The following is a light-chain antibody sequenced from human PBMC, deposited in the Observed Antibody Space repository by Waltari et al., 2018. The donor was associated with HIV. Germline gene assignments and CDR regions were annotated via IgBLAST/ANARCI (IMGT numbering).Light chain of an antibody. CDR1: QSVSSN. V-gene: IGKV3-15*01. CDR3: QQYNNWPPLT. CDR2: GAS. Sequence: GERATLSCRASQSVSSNLAWYQQKPGQAPRLLIYGASTRATGIPARFSGSGSGTEFTLTISSLQSEDFAVYYCQQYNNWPPLTFGQGTKVEIK. J-gene: IGKJ1*01.